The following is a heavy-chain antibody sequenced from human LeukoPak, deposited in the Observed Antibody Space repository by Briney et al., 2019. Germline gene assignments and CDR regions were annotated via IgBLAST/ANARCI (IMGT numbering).Heavy chain of an antibody. CDR1: GYTFTGYY. V-gene: IGHV1-2*02. D-gene: IGHD2-15*01. CDR2: INPNSGGT. Sequence: ASLKVSCKASGYTFTGYYMHWVRQAPGQGLEWMGWINPNSGGTNYAQKFQGRVTMTRDTSISTAYMELSRLRSDDTAVYYCARERGYCSGGSCYDWFDPWGQGTLVTVSS. CDR3: ARERGYCSGGSCYDWFDP. J-gene: IGHJ5*02.